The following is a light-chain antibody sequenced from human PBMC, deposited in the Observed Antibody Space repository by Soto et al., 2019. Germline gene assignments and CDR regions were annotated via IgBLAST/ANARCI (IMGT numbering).Light chain of an antibody. J-gene: IGKJ3*01. Sequence: EIVLTQSPGTLSLSPGEGATVACSTSQSVNSHYLAWHQQKPGQAPSLLIYWVSSRATFSPDMFSGSGADTDFTLTSSRLDPEDFAVYYCQHYGNAGGTFGPGTKVDNK. V-gene: IGKV3-20*01. CDR3: QHYGNAGGT. CDR2: WVS. CDR1: QSVNSHY.